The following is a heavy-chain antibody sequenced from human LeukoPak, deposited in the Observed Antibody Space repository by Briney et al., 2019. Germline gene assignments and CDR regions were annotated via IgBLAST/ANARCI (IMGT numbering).Heavy chain of an antibody. CDR1: GLSFSRYC. D-gene: IGHD6-25*01. CDR2: ITGRGEST. Sequence: AGGTLTLSCPLAGLSFSRYCMSWARQPPGKGLEWVSGITGRGESTYYADSVKGRFTISRDNSKNTLYLQMNSLRAGDTAIYYCAKDRRLASFDYGGQGTLVTVSS. CDR3: AKDRRLASFDY. J-gene: IGHJ4*02. V-gene: IGHV3-23*01.